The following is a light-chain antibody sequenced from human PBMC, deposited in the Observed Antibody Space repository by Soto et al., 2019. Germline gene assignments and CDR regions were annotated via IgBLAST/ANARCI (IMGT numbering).Light chain of an antibody. Sequence: QSVLTQPASVSGSPGQSITISCTGTSSDVGGYNYVPWYHRHPGKAPKLMIYDVSNRPSGVSNRFSGSKAGNTASLTISGLQAEDEADYYCSSYTSSSTLVFGGGTKLTVL. V-gene: IGLV2-14*03. CDR3: SSYTSSSTLV. J-gene: IGLJ2*01. CDR1: SSDVGGYNY. CDR2: DVS.